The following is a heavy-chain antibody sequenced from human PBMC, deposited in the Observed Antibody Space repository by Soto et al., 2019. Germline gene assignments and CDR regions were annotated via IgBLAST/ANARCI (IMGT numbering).Heavy chain of an antibody. Sequence: PGWSLRLSCAASGFKFSNYAMSWVRQAPGKGLEWVSLISATGGGTYYADSVKGRFTISRDNSHNTLYLQVHSLTAEDTAVYYCAKDRRAGGNSALYFDFWGQGAQVTVSA. CDR3: AKDRRAGGNSALYFDF. J-gene: IGHJ5*01. V-gene: IGHV3-23*01. D-gene: IGHD3-16*01. CDR2: ISATGGGT. CDR1: GFKFSNYA.